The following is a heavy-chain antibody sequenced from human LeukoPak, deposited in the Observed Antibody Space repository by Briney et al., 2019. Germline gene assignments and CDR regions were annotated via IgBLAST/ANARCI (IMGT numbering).Heavy chain of an antibody. CDR2: VHSSGST. CDR3: ARLAPGNYDILTGDPKVVFDY. V-gene: IGHV4-59*01. CDR1: GGSISSFF. J-gene: IGHJ4*02. D-gene: IGHD3-9*01. Sequence: SETLSLTCTVSGGSISSFFWSWIRQPPGKGLEWIGYVHSSGSTKYNPSLKSRLIISVDMSKNQFSLKLRSMGVADTAVYYCARLAPGNYDILTGDPKVVFDYWGQGALVTVSS.